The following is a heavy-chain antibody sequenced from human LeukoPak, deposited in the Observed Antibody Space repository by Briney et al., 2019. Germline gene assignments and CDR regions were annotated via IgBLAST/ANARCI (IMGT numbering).Heavy chain of an antibody. D-gene: IGHD6-19*01. CDR3: SRASSTSYYDY. J-gene: IGHJ4*02. CDR1: GGSFSGYY. Sequence: SETLSLTCAVYGGSFSGYYWSWIRQPPGKGLEWIGEINHSGSTNYNPSLKSRVTISVDTSENQFSLKLSSVTAADTALYYCSRASSTSYYDYWGQGTLVSVSS. V-gene: IGHV4-34*01. CDR2: INHSGST.